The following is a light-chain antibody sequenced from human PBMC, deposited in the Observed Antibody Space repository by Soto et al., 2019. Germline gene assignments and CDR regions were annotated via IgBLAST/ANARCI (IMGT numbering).Light chain of an antibody. CDR3: SSYTTTSTRV. CDR2: EVS. V-gene: IGLV2-14*01. CDR1: SSDVGRYNY. Sequence: QSALTQPASVSGSPGQSITISCTGTSSDVGRYNYVSWYQQHPGKAPKLMIYEVSNRPSGVSNRFSGSKSGNTASLTISGRQAEDEADYYCSSYTTTSTRVFGGGTKGTVL. J-gene: IGLJ3*02.